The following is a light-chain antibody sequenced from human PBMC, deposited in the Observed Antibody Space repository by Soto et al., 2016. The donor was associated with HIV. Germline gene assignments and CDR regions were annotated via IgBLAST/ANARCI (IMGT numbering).Light chain of an antibody. CDR1: QSLLHSNGYYY. CDR2: LDS. V-gene: IGKV2-28*01. J-gene: IGKJ5*01. Sequence: DIVMTQSPLTLPVTPGEPASISCRSSQSLLHSNGYYYLTWYLQKPGQSPRLLMSLDSTRASWAPDRFSGSGSGTDFTLKISTVEADDIGVYYCMQALQTPLTFGQGTRLEIK. CDR3: MQALQTPLT.